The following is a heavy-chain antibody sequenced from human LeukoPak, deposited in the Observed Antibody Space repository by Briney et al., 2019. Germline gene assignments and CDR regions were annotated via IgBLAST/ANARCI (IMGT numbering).Heavy chain of an antibody. V-gene: IGHV3-48*01. J-gene: IGHJ6*03. CDR2: ISSSSSTI. CDR1: GFTFSSYS. D-gene: IGHD2-2*01. CDR3: ARGKNVVVPAAKRSYYYYYYMDV. Sequence: AGGSLRLSCAASGFTFSSYSMNWVRQAPGKGLEWVSYISSSSSTIYYADSVKGRFTISRDNAKNSRYLQMNSLRAEDTAVYYCARGKNVVVPAAKRSYYYYYYMDVWGKGTTVTVSS.